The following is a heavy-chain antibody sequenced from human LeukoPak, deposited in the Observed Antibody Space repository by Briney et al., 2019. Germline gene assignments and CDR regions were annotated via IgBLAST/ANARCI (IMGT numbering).Heavy chain of an antibody. CDR1: GFTVSSTY. Sequence: GGSLRLSCAASGFTVSSTYMSWVRQAPGKGLEWVSVIYSGGSTYYADSVKGRFTISRDNSKSTLYLQMNSLRAEDTAVYYCTRDESFYGSGRYYWGQGTLVTVSS. D-gene: IGHD3-10*01. CDR2: IYSGGST. J-gene: IGHJ4*02. CDR3: TRDESFYGSGRYY. V-gene: IGHV3-53*01.